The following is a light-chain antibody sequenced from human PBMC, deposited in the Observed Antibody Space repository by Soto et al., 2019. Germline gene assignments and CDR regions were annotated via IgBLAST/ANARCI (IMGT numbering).Light chain of an antibody. CDR3: TSYTSSSTLYV. J-gene: IGLJ1*01. CDR2: DVR. CDR1: SSDVGGYSY. V-gene: IGLV2-14*01. Sequence: QSVLTQPASVSGSPGQSITISCTGTSSDVGGYSYVSWYQQHPGKAPKLMIYDVRNRASGASYRFSGSKSGNTASLTISGLQAEDEADYYCTSYTSSSTLYVFGTGTKVTVL.